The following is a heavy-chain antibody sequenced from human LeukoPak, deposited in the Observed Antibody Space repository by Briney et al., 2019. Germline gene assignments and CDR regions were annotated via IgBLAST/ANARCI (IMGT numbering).Heavy chain of an antibody. CDR1: GFTFSSYA. CDR2: IPAGGTST. J-gene: IGHJ4*02. CDR3: ARGPSGYHNT. D-gene: IGHD5-12*01. Sequence: GGPLRLSCAASGFTFSSYAMSWVRQAPGKGLEWVSGIPAGGTSTHYADSVKGRFTISRDNSKNTLYLQMNSLRAEDTAVYYCARGPSGYHNTGGQGTLVTVSS. V-gene: IGHV3-23*01.